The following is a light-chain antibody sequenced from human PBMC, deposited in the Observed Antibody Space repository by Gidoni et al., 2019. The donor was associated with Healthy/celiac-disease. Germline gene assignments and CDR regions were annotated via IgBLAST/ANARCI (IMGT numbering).Light chain of an antibody. V-gene: IGKV3-15*01. CDR2: GAS. CDR3: QQYNNWPPRVT. Sequence: EIVMTQSPATLSVSPGERATLSCRASQSFSSNLAWYQQKPGQAPRLLIYGASTRATGIPARFSGSGSGTEFTLTISSLQSEDFVVYYCQQYNNWPPRVTFGPGTKVDIK. CDR1: QSFSSN. J-gene: IGKJ3*01.